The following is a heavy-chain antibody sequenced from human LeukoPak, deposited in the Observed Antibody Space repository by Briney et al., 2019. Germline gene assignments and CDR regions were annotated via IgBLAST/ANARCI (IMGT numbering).Heavy chain of an antibody. CDR2: IKQDGSEK. CDR3: ARDYAYNAFDY. Sequence: GGSLRLSCAASGFTFSRSWMTWVRQAPGKGLEWVASIKQDGSEKNYVDSVKGRFTISRDNAKNSLYLQMNSLRAEDTAMYYCARDYAYNAFDYWGQGTLLTVSS. V-gene: IGHV3-7*05. D-gene: IGHD5-24*01. CDR1: GFTFSRSW. J-gene: IGHJ4*02.